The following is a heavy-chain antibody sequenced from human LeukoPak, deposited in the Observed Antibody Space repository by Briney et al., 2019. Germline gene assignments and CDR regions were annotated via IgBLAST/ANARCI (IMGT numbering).Heavy chain of an antibody. D-gene: IGHD5-12*01. CDR2: IRYDGSNK. Sequence: PGGSLRLSCAASGFTFSSYGMHWIRQAPGKGLEWVAFIRYDGSNKYYADSVKGRFTISRDNSKNTLYLQMNSLRAEDTAVYYCARGGYDYLDYGGQATLVTVSS. CDR3: ARGGYDYLDY. CDR1: GFTFSSYG. V-gene: IGHV3-30*02. J-gene: IGHJ4*02.